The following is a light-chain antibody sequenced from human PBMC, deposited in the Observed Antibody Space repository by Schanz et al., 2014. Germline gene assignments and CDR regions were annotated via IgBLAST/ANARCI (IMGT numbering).Light chain of an antibody. CDR1: SSNIGAGYD. J-gene: IGLJ2*01. Sequence: QSVLTQPPSVSGAPGQRVTISCTGSSSNIGAGYDVHWYQQLPGTAPKLLIYGNSNRPSGVPDRFSGSKSGTSASLAISGLQSEDEADYFCAAWDDSLNGPVFGGGTKVTVL. CDR2: GNS. CDR3: AAWDDSLNGPV. V-gene: IGLV1-40*01.